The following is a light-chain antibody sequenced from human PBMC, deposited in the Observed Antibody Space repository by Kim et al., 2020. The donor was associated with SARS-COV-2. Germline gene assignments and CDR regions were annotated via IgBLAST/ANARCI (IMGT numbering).Light chain of an antibody. Sequence: QSALTQPASVSGSPGQSITISCTGTSSDVGDYNYVSWYQQHPGKAPKLMIYDVTKRPSGVSDRFSGSKSGNTASLTISGLQAEDEADYYCNSFTGYTWVFGGGTQLTVL. CDR3: NSFTGYTWV. CDR1: SSDVGDYNY. CDR2: DVT. J-gene: IGLJ3*02. V-gene: IGLV2-14*01.